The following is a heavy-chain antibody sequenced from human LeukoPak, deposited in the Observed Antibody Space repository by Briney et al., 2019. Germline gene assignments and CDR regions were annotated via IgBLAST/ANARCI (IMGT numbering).Heavy chain of an antibody. CDR2: ISYDGSNK. CDR3: AKGYFDSSGYYFDY. D-gene: IGHD3-22*01. Sequence: GGSLRLSCAASGFTFSSYGMHWVRQAPGKGLEWVAVISYDGSNKYYADSVKGRFTISRDNSKSTLDLQLISLRAEDTAVYYCAKGYFDSSGYYFDYWGRGTLVTVSS. CDR1: GFTFSSYG. V-gene: IGHV3-30*18. J-gene: IGHJ4*02.